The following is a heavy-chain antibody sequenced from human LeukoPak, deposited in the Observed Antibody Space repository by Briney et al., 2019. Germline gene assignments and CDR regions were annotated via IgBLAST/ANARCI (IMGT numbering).Heavy chain of an antibody. CDR2: INPNSGGT. CDR1: GYTFTDYY. V-gene: IGHV1-2*06. Sequence: ASVKVSCKASGYTFTDYYMQWVRQAPGQGLEWMGRINPNSGGTNYAQKFQGRVTMTRDTSISTAYMELSRLRSDDTAVYYCARGYYDSSGYYSIDYWGQGTLVTVSS. D-gene: IGHD3-22*01. CDR3: ARGYYDSSGYYSIDY. J-gene: IGHJ4*02.